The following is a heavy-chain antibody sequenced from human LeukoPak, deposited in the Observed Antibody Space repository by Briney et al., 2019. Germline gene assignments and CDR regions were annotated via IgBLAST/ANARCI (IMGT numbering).Heavy chain of an antibody. CDR1: GFTFSSHW. CDR3: ARGGYSSSSAFDY. V-gene: IGHV3-33*08. Sequence: GVSLRLSCAGSGFTFSSHWIGWVRQAPGKGLEWVAVIRYDGSNKYYADSVKGRFTISRDNSKNTLYLQMNSLRAEDTAVYYCARGGYSSSSAFDYWGQGTLVTVSS. D-gene: IGHD6-6*01. CDR2: IRYDGSNK. J-gene: IGHJ4*02.